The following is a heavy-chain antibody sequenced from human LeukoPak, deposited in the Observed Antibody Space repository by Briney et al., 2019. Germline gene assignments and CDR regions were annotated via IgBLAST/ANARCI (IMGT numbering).Heavy chain of an antibody. CDR1: GYTFTGYY. CDR2: INPNSGGT. V-gene: IGHV1-2*02. D-gene: IGHD3-10*01. CDR3: ARLPYTMVRGVDDASDI. J-gene: IGHJ3*02. Sequence: ASVKVSCKASGYTFTGYYMHWVRQAPGQGLEWMGWINPNSGGTNYAQKFQGRVTMTRDTSISTAYMELSRLRSDDTAVYYCARLPYTMVRGVDDASDIWGQGTMVTVSS.